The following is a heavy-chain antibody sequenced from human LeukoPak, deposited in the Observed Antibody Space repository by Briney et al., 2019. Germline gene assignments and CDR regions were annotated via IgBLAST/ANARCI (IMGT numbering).Heavy chain of an antibody. D-gene: IGHD2-2*01. CDR1: GYTFTSYA. CDR2: INAGNGNT. V-gene: IGHV1-3*01. Sequence: ASVKVSCKASGYTFTSYAMHWVRQAPGQRLDWMGWINAGNGNTKYSQKFQGRVTITRDTSASTAYMELSSLRSEDTAVYYCARDMEYCSSTSCQNGMDVWGKGTTVTVSS. CDR3: ARDMEYCSSTSCQNGMDV. J-gene: IGHJ6*04.